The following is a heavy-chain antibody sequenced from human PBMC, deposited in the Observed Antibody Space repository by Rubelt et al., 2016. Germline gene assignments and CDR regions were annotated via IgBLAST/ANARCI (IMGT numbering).Heavy chain of an antibody. J-gene: IGHJ2*01. CDR1: GGSISSSTHY. CDR2: IYYAGNT. D-gene: IGHD4-17*01. CDR3: ARHFDYGNYFGL. V-gene: IGHV4-39*01. Sequence: QLQLQESGPGLVRPSETLSLTCTVSGGSISSSTHYWGWIRQPPGKGLEWIGLIYYAGNTYCNPSLQSRVTISVDTSKTRFTVRLNTGTDADTAIDYWARHFDYGNYFGLWGRGTRVTVSS.